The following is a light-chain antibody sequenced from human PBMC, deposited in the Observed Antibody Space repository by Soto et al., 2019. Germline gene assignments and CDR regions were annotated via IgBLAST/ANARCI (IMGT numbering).Light chain of an antibody. Sequence: EIVLTQSPGPLSLSPGERATLSCRASQSVSSSYLAWYQQKPGQAPRLLIYGASSRATGIPDRFSGSGSGTDFPLTISRLEHEDFAGYCCQQYGSSPLFTFGQGTKLEIK. CDR3: QQYGSSPLFT. CDR1: QSVSSSY. J-gene: IGKJ2*01. CDR2: GAS. V-gene: IGKV3-20*01.